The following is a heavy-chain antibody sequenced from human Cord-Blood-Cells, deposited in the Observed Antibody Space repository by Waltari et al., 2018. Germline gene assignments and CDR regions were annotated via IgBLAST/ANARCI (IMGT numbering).Heavy chain of an antibody. Sequence: EVQLVESGGGLVKPGGSLRLSCAASGFTFSNAWMSWVRQAPGKGLEWVGRIKSKTDGGTTDYAAPVKGRFTISRDDSKNTLYLQMNSLKTEDTVVYYCTTGGIFGVVIDYWGQGTLVTVSS. V-gene: IGHV3-15*01. CDR3: TTGGIFGVVIDY. CDR2: IKSKTDGGTT. CDR1: GFTFSNAW. D-gene: IGHD3-3*01. J-gene: IGHJ4*02.